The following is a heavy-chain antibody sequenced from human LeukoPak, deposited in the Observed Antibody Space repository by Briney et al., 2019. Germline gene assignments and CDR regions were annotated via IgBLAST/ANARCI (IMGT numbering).Heavy chain of an antibody. CDR3: ASRIAAAGA. CDR2: IPYDGSNK. J-gene: IGHJ5*02. CDR1: GFTFSCYA. V-gene: IGHV3-30-3*01. Sequence: GGSLRLSCAASGFTFSCYAMHWVRQAPGKGLEWVAVIPYDGSNKYYADSVKGRFTISRDNSKNTLYLQMNSLRAEDTAVYYCASRIAAAGAWGQGTLVTVSS. D-gene: IGHD6-13*01.